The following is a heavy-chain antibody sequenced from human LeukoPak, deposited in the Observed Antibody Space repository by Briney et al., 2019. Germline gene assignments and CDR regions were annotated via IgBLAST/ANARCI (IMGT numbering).Heavy chain of an antibody. CDR3: ARDRGPWTYYYDSSGYSGYFDL. CDR2: IIPIFGTA. D-gene: IGHD3-22*01. J-gene: IGHJ2*01. CDR1: GGTFSSYA. Sequence: GASVKVSRRASGGTFSSYAISWVRQAPGQGLEWMGRIIPIFGTANYAQKFQGRVTITTDESTSTAYMELCSLRSEDTAVYYCARDRGPWTYYYDSSGYSGYFDLWGRGTLVTVSS. V-gene: IGHV1-69*05.